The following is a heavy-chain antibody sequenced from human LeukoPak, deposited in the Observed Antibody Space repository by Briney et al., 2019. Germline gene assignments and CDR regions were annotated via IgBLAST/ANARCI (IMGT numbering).Heavy chain of an antibody. D-gene: IGHD3-3*01. V-gene: IGHV4-38-2*02. CDR3: ASELRFLEWLSYFDY. J-gene: IGHJ4*02. CDR2: IFHTGSI. Sequence: PSETLSLTCTVSGYSISSGCYWGWVRQPPGKGLEWIGSIFHTGSIYYNLSLKSRVTLSVDTSKNQFSLKLSSVTAADTAVYYCASELRFLEWLSYFDYWGQGTLVTVSS. CDR1: GYSISSGCY.